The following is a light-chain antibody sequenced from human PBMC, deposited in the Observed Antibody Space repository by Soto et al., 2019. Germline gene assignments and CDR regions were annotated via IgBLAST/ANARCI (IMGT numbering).Light chain of an antibody. CDR1: QCISTNY. CDR3: QQYGSSGT. Sequence: IVLTHSPGNLSLSPGERATHFCIASQCISTNYLAWYQQKPGQAHRLLIYRAVIRATGIPDRFSGSGSGTDFPLTISRLEPDDFAEYYCQQYGSSGTFVQGTRVDIK. CDR2: RAV. V-gene: IGKV3-20*01. J-gene: IGKJ1*01.